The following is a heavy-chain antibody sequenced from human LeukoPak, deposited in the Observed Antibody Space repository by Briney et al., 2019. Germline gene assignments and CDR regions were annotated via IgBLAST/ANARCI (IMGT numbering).Heavy chain of an antibody. D-gene: IGHD5-12*01. CDR3: AIPLSGYDYHTDY. V-gene: IGHV1-69*13. J-gene: IGHJ4*02. CDR2: IIPIFGPA. CDR1: GGTFISYA. Sequence: SVKVSCKASGGTFISYAISWVRQAPGQGLEWMGGIIPIFGPANYAQKFQGRVTITADESTSTAYMELSSLRSEDTAVYYCAIPLSGYDYHTDYWGQGTLVTVSS.